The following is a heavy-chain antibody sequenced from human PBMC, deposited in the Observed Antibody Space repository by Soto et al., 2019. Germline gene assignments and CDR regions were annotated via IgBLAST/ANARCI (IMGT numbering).Heavy chain of an antibody. CDR1: GFTFSNYA. D-gene: IGHD6-6*01. V-gene: IGHV3-23*01. J-gene: IGHJ6*02. Sequence: PGGSLRLSCAASGFTFSNYALTWVRQAPGKGLEWVSAISGSGGSTYYAASVKGRFTISRDNSKNTLFLELNSLGAEDTAVYYWAIVPPLVENYAMDVWGQGTAVTVSS. CDR2: ISGSGGST. CDR3: AIVPPLVENYAMDV.